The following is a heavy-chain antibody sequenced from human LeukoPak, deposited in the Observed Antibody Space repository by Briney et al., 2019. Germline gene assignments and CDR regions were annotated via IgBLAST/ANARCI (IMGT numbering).Heavy chain of an antibody. J-gene: IGHJ4*02. Sequence: PGGPLRLSCAASGFPFSSYRMICLRHSCGRGGEGVGRIRSKANSFPTAYAASVKGRITISRDDSKNTAYLQMNSLKTEDTAVYYCTSSTMGQAIAAAGTGGDYWGQGTLVTVSS. CDR2: IRSKANSFPT. V-gene: IGHV3-73*01. CDR1: GFPFSSYR. D-gene: IGHD6-13*01. CDR3: TSSTMGQAIAAAGTGGDY.